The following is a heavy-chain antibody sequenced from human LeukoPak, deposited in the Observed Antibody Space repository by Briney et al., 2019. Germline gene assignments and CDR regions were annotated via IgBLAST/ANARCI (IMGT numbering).Heavy chain of an antibody. CDR1: GGSISSSSYY. Sequence: SETLSLTCSVSGGSISSSSYYWGWIRQPPGKGLEWIGSIYYSGSTYYNPSLKSRVTISVDTSKNQFSLKLSSVTAADTAVYYCARHYRYDLWSGYYSTVNYYFDYWGQGTLVTVSS. V-gene: IGHV4-39*01. CDR2: IYYSGST. J-gene: IGHJ4*02. D-gene: IGHD3-3*01. CDR3: ARHYRYDLWSGYYSTVNYYFDY.